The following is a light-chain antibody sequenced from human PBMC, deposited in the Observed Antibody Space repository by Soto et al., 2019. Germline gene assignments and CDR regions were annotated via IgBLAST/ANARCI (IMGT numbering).Light chain of an antibody. CDR1: QSLSNR. J-gene: IGKJ1*01. Sequence: DIQMTQSPSTLSASVGDRVTITCRASQSLSNRLAWYQQKPGKAPKVLIYDASSLESGVPCRFSGSGSGTDFILTISSLQPDDFATYYCQYYSAVWAFGQGTKVDIK. V-gene: IGKV1-5*01. CDR2: DAS. CDR3: QYYSAVWA.